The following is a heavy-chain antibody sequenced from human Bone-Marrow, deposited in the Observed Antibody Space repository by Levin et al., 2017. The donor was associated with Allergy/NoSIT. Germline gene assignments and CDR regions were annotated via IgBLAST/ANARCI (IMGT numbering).Heavy chain of an antibody. D-gene: IGHD5/OR15-5a*01. J-gene: IGHJ6*02. V-gene: IGHV2-26*01. CDR1: GFSLSHPRMA. Sequence: SGPTLVKPTETLALTCTVSGFSLSHPRMAVSWVRQPPGKALSWLGHIFSNDEKSYNTSLRSRLTISQDTSKSQVVSTMTNMDPLDTGTYYCARISVSTTYSAMDVWGQGTTVTVSS. CDR2: IFSNDEK. CDR3: ARISVSTTYSAMDV.